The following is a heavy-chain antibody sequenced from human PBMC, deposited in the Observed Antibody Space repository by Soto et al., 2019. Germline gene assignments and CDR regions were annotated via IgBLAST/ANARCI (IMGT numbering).Heavy chain of an antibody. Sequence: GGSLRLSFAASGFTFSGSAIHWVRQASGKGLEWVGRIRSKTNNYATAYAASVEGRFTISRDDSKNTAYLQMSSLKAEDTAVFYCFRRSGIHREQQYFWARGSLDTVSA. CDR1: GFTFSGSA. J-gene: IGHJ4*02. V-gene: IGHV3-73*01. CDR3: FRRSGIHREQQYF. CDR2: IRSKTNNYAT.